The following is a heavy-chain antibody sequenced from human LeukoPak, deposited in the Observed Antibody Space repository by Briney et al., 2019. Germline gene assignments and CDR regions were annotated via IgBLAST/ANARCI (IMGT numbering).Heavy chain of an antibody. V-gene: IGHV1-18*01. J-gene: IGHJ4*02. CDR3: ARRGYSGHSQGAADY. Sequence: ASVRLSCKASGYTFSIYGSSWVRQAPGQGLEWMGWISVYNGNTNYAQKFQGRVTMTTDTSTSTAHMELRSLRSDDTAVYYCARRGYSGHSQGAADYWGQGTLVTVSS. D-gene: IGHD4-23*01. CDR1: GYTFSIYG. CDR2: ISVYNGNT.